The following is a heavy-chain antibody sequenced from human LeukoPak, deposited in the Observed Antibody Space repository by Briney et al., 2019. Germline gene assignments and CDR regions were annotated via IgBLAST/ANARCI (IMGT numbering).Heavy chain of an antibody. CDR1: GVPFNGYY. Sequence: PSETLSLTCVVSGVPFNGYYWSWVRQSPVKGLEWIGEVSPGGYARYNPSLQSGVSISVETSDNQMPLRLRSVTPADPAMSYCERIRCRFGHNACYNHWARGTPVTVSS. V-gene: IGHV4-34*01. CDR2: VSPGGYA. J-gene: IGHJ5*02. CDR3: ERIRCRFGHNACYNH. D-gene: IGHD3-16*02.